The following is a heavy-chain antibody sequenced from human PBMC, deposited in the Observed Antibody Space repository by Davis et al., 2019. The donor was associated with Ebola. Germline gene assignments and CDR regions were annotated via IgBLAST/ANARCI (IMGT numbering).Heavy chain of an antibody. CDR3: AKSAGITFGGVIVYYFDY. J-gene: IGHJ4*02. Sequence: GGSLRLSCAASGFTFSSYGMHWVRQAPGKGLEWVAVISYDGSNKYYADSVKGRFTISRDNSKNTLYLQMNSLRAEDTAVYYCAKSAGITFGGVIVYYFDYWGQGTLVTVSS. D-gene: IGHD3-16*02. CDR1: GFTFSSYG. V-gene: IGHV3-30*18. CDR2: ISYDGSNK.